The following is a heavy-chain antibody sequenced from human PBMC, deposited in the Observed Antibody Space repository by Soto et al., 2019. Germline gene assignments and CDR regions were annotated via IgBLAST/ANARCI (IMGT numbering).Heavy chain of an antibody. J-gene: IGHJ6*02. CDR2: IIPPLNTP. D-gene: IGHD6-6*01. CDR3: ARESSSPNYYYDGMDV. V-gene: IGHV1-69*01. Sequence: QVQLVQSGAEVRKSGSSVKVSCRASGGTFSSYAVSWVRQAPGQGLEWMGVIIPPLNTPKYAPKFQDRVTITADASATTAHRELSSLRSEDTAVYYCARESSSPNYYYDGMDVWGQGTTVTVSS. CDR1: GGTFSSYA.